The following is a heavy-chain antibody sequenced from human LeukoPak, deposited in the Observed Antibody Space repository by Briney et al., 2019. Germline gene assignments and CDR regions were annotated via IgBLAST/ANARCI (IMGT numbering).Heavy chain of an antibody. V-gene: IGHV3-21*01. CDR2: ISSSSSYI. CDR3: ARGGIQLWLDAFDI. CDR1: GFTFSSYS. Sequence: GGSLRLSCAASGFTFSSYSMNWVRQAPGKGLEWVSSISSSSSYIYYADSVKGRFTISRDNAKNSLHLQMNSLRAEDTAVYYCARGGIQLWLDAFDIWGQGTMVTVSS. J-gene: IGHJ3*02. D-gene: IGHD5-18*01.